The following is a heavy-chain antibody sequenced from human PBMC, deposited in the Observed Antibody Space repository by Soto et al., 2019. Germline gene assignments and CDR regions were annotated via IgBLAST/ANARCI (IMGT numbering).Heavy chain of an antibody. CDR2: INGRGNYI. CDR3: ARDASGPFDY. D-gene: IGHD6-19*01. V-gene: IGHV3-21*04. Sequence: PGGSLRLSCASSGFTFSTYTMNWVRQAPGKGLEWVSSINGRGNYIYYTDSVRGRFTISRDNSKNTLYLQMDRLRVDDTAVYFCARDASGPFDYWGQGTLVTVSS. CDR1: GFTFSTYT. J-gene: IGHJ4*02.